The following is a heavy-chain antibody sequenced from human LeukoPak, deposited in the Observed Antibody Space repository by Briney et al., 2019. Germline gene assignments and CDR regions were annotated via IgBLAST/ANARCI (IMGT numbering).Heavy chain of an antibody. Sequence: PSETLSLTCTVSGGSISFYYWSWVRQPPGKGLELIAYTHYTGDTNYNPALRSRATISLHTSQNQFSLTLTSVTAADTAVYYCAGTSQGEPLWGQGTLVTVSS. CDR2: THYTGDT. J-gene: IGHJ4*02. CDR3: AGTSQGEPL. V-gene: IGHV4-59*01. CDR1: GGSISFYY. D-gene: IGHD1-14*01.